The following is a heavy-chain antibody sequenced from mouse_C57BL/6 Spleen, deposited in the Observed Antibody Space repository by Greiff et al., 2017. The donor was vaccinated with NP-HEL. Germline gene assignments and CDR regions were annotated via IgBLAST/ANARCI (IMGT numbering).Heavy chain of an antibody. V-gene: IGHV5-4*01. J-gene: IGHJ4*01. D-gene: IGHD1-1*01. CDR1: GFTFSSYA. Sequence: DVMLVESGGGLVKPGGSLKLSCAASGFTFSSYAMSWVRQTPEKRLEWVATISDGGSYTYYPDNVKGRFTLSRDNAKNNLYLQMSQLKSEDTAMYYCARDTAYYGHYAMDYWGQGTSVTVSS. CDR2: ISDGGSYT. CDR3: ARDTAYYGHYAMDY.